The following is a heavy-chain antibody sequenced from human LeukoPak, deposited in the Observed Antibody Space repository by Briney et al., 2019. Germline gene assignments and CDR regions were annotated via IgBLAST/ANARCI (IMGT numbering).Heavy chain of an antibody. J-gene: IGHJ4*02. D-gene: IGHD3-16*02. Sequence: ASVNVSCKASGYTFTGYYMHWVRQAPGQGLEWMGRINPNSGGTNYAQKFQGRVTMTRDTSISTAYMELSRLRSDDTAVYYCAKSQFRLGELSEFDYWGQGTLVTVSS. V-gene: IGHV1-2*06. CDR1: GYTFTGYY. CDR2: INPNSGGT. CDR3: AKSQFRLGELSEFDY.